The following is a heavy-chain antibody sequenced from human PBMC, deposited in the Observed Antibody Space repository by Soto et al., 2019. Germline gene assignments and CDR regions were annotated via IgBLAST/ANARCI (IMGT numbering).Heavy chain of an antibody. CDR2: IWYDGSNK. J-gene: IGHJ4*02. Sequence: QVQLVESGGGVVQPGRSLRLSCAASGFTFSSYGMHWVRQAPGKGLEWVAVIWYDGSNKYYADSVKGRFTISRDNSKNTLYLQMNSLRAEDTAVYYCARWRTRYYYDSSGWYYFDYWGQGTLVTVSS. V-gene: IGHV3-33*01. CDR3: ARWRTRYYYDSSGWYYFDY. D-gene: IGHD3-22*01. CDR1: GFTFSSYG.